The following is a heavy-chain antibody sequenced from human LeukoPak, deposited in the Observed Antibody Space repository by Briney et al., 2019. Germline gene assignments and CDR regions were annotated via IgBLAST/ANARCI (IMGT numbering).Heavy chain of an antibody. CDR1: GYRFTSYW. D-gene: IGHD3-3*01. J-gene: IGHJ5*02. V-gene: IGHV5-51*01. Sequence: TGESLKISCKGSGYRFTSYWIGWVRQMPGKGLEWMGIIYPGDPDTRYSPSFQGQATISADKSISTAYLQWSSLKASDTAMYYCAIIRGTILASWFDPWGQGTLVTVSS. CDR3: AIIRGTILASWFDP. CDR2: IYPGDPDT.